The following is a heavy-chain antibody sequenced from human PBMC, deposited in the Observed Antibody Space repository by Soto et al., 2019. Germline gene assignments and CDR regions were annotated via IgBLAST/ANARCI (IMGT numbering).Heavy chain of an antibody. CDR3: ARDTYYYDSSGHGAFDI. CDR2: IYPGDSDT. Sequence: GESLKISCKGSGYSFTSYWIGWVRQMPGKGLEWMGIIYPGDSDTRYSPSFQGQVTISADKSISTAYLQWSSLKASNTAMYFCARDTYYYDSSGHGAFDIWGQGTMVTVSS. V-gene: IGHV5-51*01. J-gene: IGHJ3*02. D-gene: IGHD3-22*01. CDR1: GYSFTSYW.